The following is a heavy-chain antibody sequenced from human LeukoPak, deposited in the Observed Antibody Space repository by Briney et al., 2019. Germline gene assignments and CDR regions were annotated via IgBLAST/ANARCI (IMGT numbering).Heavy chain of an antibody. D-gene: IGHD2-8*01. CDR3: AREMVSLDY. CDR2: ISSSGSTI. CDR1: AFPFSSYG. Sequence: GALRLSCAASAFPFSSYGMNWVRQAPGKGLQWISYISSSGSTITYSDSVRGRFTISRDNAKNSLFLQMNSLRAEDTAVYYCAREMVSLDYWGQGTLVTVSS. V-gene: IGHV3-48*01. J-gene: IGHJ4*02.